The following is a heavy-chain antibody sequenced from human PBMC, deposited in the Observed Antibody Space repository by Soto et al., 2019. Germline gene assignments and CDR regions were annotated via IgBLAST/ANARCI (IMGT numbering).Heavy chain of an antibody. CDR2: VHYSGST. J-gene: IGHJ5*02. D-gene: IGHD4-17*01. Sequence: PSETLSLTCTVSGGSISSYYWSWIRQPPGKGLEWLGCVHYSGSTYYNPSLKSRVTISVDTSKNQFSLKLSSVTAADTAVYYCAREGTVTPYNWFDPWGQGTLVTVSS. CDR1: GGSISSYY. CDR3: AREGTVTPYNWFDP. V-gene: IGHV4-30-4*01.